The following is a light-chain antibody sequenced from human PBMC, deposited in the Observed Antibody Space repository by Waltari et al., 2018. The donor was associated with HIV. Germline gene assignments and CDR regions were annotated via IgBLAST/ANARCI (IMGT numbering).Light chain of an antibody. CDR1: QDIANY. J-gene: IGKJ1*01. CDR2: ATS. Sequence: DIQMTQSPSSLSAPVGASVTITCRSSQDIANYLNWYQQKLGEAPKLLIHATSTLQAGVPSRFSGGGSGSLFTLTISSLQPEDFATYYCQQSYTTPSWTFGQGTKLEVK. CDR3: QQSYTTPSWT. V-gene: IGKV1-39*01.